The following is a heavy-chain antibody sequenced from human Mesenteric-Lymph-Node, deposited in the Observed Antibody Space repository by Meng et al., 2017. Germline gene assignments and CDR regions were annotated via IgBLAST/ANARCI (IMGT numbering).Heavy chain of an antibody. CDR3: ARWSSGSGWWN. D-gene: IGHD6-19*01. Sequence: SETLSLTCAVSGGSISSSNWWSWVRQSPWKGLEWIGEIYHSGNTNYNPSLKGRVTISVDTSKTQFSLKLSSVTAADTAVYYCARWSSGSGWWNWGQGTLVTVSS. CDR1: GGSISSSNW. J-gene: IGHJ4*02. V-gene: IGHV4-4*02. CDR2: IYHSGNT.